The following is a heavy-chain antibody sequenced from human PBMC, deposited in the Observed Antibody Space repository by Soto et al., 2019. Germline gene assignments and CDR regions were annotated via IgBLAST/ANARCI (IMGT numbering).Heavy chain of an antibody. D-gene: IGHD6-19*01. J-gene: IGHJ6*02. Sequence: QVQLVQSGAEVKKPGSSVKVSCKASGGTFASFAISWVRQAPGQGLEWMGGIIPMVGTANYAQTVQGRVTITADDSTTTAYMELSSLRSEDTAMYYCARDQSAVAGHYYYGMDAWGQGTTVTVSS. CDR1: GGTFASFA. V-gene: IGHV1-69*01. CDR3: ARDQSAVAGHYYYGMDA. CDR2: IIPMVGTA.